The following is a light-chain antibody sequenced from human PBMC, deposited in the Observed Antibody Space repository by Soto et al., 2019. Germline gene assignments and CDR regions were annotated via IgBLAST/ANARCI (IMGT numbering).Light chain of an antibody. CDR3: QQSYSSPWT. CDR2: STS. Sequence: DIQLTQSPSPLSASVGDRVTITCRGSQGVSKYLNWYQQKPGRAPMLLIYSTSNLQHGVPSRFSGNGSGPNFTLTIASLQPEDLGTYYCQQSYSSPWTFGQGTRVAIK. J-gene: IGKJ1*01. CDR1: QGVSKY. V-gene: IGKV1-39*01.